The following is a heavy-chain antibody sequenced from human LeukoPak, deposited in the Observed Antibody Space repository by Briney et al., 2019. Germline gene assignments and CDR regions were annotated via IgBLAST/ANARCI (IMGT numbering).Heavy chain of an antibody. V-gene: IGHV3-66*01. CDR1: GFTVSSNY. D-gene: IGHD3-10*01. Sequence: PGGSLRLSCAASGFTVSSNYMSWVRQAPGKGLEWVSVIYSGGSTYYADSVKGRFTISRDDSKNTLDLQMNSLKTEDTAVYYCTTDELSWGQGTLVTVFS. CDR3: TTDELS. CDR2: IYSGGST. J-gene: IGHJ4*02.